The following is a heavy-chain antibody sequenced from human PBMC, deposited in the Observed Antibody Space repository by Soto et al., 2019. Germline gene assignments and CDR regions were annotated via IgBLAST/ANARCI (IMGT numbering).Heavy chain of an antibody. J-gene: IGHJ4*02. CDR2: IDVGSANA. D-gene: IGHD2-15*01. CDR1: GFTFSSSA. V-gene: IGHV1-58*01. Sequence: ASVKVSCKTSGFTFSSSAVHWVRQARGHRLQWIGWIDVGSANANYAQKFQGRVTITRDTSASIAYMELSSLRSEDTAVYYCARDLGGWPDYWGQGTLVTVSS. CDR3: ARDLGGWPDY.